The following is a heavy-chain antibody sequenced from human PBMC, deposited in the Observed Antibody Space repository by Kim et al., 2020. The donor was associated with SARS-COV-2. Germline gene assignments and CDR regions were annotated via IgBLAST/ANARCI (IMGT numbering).Heavy chain of an antibody. CDR3: ARERVGATTYFDY. CDR1: GGSISSYY. D-gene: IGHD1-26*01. V-gene: IGHV4-59*01. Sequence: SETLSLTCTVSGGSISSYYWSWIRQPPGKGLEWIGYIYYSGSTNYNPSLKSRVTISVDTSKNQFSLKLSSVTAADTAVYYCARERVGATTYFDYWGQGTLVTVSS. CDR2: IYYSGST. J-gene: IGHJ4*02.